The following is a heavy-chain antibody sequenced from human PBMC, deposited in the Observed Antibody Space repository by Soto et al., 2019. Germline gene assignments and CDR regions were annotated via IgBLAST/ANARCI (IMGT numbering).Heavy chain of an antibody. CDR2: IGTAGDT. CDR3: ARAIGPTLFDY. V-gene: IGHV3-13*04. Sequence: PGGSLRLSCSASGFTFSSYDMHWVRQGPGKGLEWDSAIGTAGDTNYAGSVKGRFTISRENAKNSLYLQMNSLRAGDTAIYFCARAIGPTLFDYWGQGTLVTVSS. CDR1: GFTFSSYD. D-gene: IGHD3-22*01. J-gene: IGHJ4*02.